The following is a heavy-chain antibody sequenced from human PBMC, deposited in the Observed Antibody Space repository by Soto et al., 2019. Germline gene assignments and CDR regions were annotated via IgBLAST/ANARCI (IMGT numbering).Heavy chain of an antibody. CDR2: AYPHAATT. J-gene: IGHJ5*02. CDR3: ARERARAYWFAP. CDR1: GYIFTSYY. V-gene: IGHV1-46*03. Sequence: QAQVVQSGAEARAPGASVKVSCKASGYIFTSYYIHWVRQAPGQGLEYLGVAYPHAATTYVAQKFQGRITVTMDRSTSIVDMALTSLTPDDTAVYYCARERARAYWFAPWGQGTLVTVSS.